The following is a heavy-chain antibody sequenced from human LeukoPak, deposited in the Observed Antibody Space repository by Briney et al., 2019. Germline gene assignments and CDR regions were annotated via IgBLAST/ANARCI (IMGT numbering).Heavy chain of an antibody. CDR1: GFTFTSYA. CDR3: ARDSYSSIERSLYGMDV. J-gene: IGHJ6*02. D-gene: IGHD6-13*01. V-gene: IGHV3-23*01. Sequence: GGSLRLSCAASGFTFTSYAMSWVRQAPGKGLEWVSTITSSGGTTYYADSTYYADSVKGRFTISRDNSKNTLYLQMNSLRAEDTAVYYCARDSYSSIERSLYGMDVWGQGTTVTVSS. CDR2: ITSSGGTTYYADST.